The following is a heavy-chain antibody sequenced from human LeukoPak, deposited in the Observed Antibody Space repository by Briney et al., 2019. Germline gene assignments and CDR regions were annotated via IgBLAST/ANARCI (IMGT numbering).Heavy chain of an antibody. CDR2: ISYDGSNK. J-gene: IGHJ4*02. CDR3: AKDQGIQAGYFDY. D-gene: IGHD6-13*01. Sequence: GGSLRLSCAASGFTFSSYGMHWVRQAPGKGLDWVAVISYDGSNKYYADSVKGRFTISRDNSKNTLYLQMNSLRAEDTAVYYCAKDQGIQAGYFDYWGQGTLVTVSS. CDR1: GFTFSSYG. V-gene: IGHV3-30*18.